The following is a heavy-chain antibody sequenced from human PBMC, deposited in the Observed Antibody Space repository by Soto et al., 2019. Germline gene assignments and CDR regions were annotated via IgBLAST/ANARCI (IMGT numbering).Heavy chain of an antibody. J-gene: IGHJ4*02. CDR3: AKMSSENYYDPVFS. Sequence: QVQLVESGGDLVKTSGSLRIACAASGFTFSDYYMSWVRQAPGKGLEWVSYISSSGNTIYYADSVKGRFTISRDNAKNSVYLQMNSLRAEDTALYFCAKMSSENYYDPVFSWGQGTLVTVSS. D-gene: IGHD3-22*01. CDR1: GFTFSDYY. V-gene: IGHV3-11*01. CDR2: ISSSGNTI.